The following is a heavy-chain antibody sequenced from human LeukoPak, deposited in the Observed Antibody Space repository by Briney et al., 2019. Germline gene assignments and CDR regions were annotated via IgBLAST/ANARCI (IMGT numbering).Heavy chain of an antibody. Sequence: GGSLRLSCAASGFTVSNNWMNWVRQAPGKGLEWVSLIYSDGSTYYADSVKGRFTISRDHSKNTLYLQMNSLRAEDTAVYYCAKDLERATSYSGPVAWGQGTLVTVSS. CDR2: IYSDGST. CDR3: AKDLERATSYSGPVA. V-gene: IGHV3-66*01. J-gene: IGHJ5*02. CDR1: GFTVSNNW. D-gene: IGHD5-12*01.